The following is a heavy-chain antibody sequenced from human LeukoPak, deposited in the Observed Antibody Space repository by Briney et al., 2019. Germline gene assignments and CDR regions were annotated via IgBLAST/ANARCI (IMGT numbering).Heavy chain of an antibody. D-gene: IGHD2-2*01. CDR3: AKDSKKYQLLTSANFDY. CDR2: LRGSGGST. V-gene: IGHV3-23*01. CDR1: GFTFSCYA. Sequence: GGSLRLSCAASGFTFSCYAMSWVRQAPGKGLEWVSALRGSGGSTYYADSVKGRFTISRDNSKNTLYLQMNSLRAEDTAVYYCAKDSKKYQLLTSANFDYWGHGTLVTVSS. J-gene: IGHJ4*01.